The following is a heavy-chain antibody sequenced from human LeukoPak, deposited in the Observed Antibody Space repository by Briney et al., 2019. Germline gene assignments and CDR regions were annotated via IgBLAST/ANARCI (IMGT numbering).Heavy chain of an antibody. D-gene: IGHD3-22*01. Sequence: ASVKVSCKASGYTFTSYYMHWVRQAPGQGLEWMGIINPSGGSTSYAQKFQGRVTMIRDMSTSTVYMELSSLRSEDTAVYYCARETHYYDSSGRYYYYMDVWGKGTTVTVSS. CDR1: GYTFTSYY. V-gene: IGHV1-46*01. CDR2: INPSGGST. J-gene: IGHJ6*03. CDR3: ARETHYYDSSGRYYYYMDV.